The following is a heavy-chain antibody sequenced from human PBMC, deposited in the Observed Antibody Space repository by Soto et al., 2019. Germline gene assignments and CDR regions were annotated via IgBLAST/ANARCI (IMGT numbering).Heavy chain of an antibody. CDR3: AKDRMGAGVRGYFDY. D-gene: IGHD3-10*01. V-gene: IGHV3-30*18. Sequence: QVQLVESGGGVFQPGKSLRLSCAGSGFTFSSYGMDWVRQAPGKGLEWVAVISYDGSNKYDADSAKGRFTISRDNSKNTLYRQMSSRSADDTAVYYCAKDRMGAGVRGYFDYWGQGTLVTVSS. CDR2: ISYDGSNK. CDR1: GFTFSSYG. J-gene: IGHJ4*02.